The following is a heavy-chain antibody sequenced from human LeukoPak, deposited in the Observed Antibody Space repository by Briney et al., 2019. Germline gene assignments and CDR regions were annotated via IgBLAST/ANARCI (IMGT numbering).Heavy chain of an antibody. J-gene: IGHJ4*02. D-gene: IGHD3-9*01. CDR3: ARGPPRNYDILTGYYNEYYFDY. Sequence: ASVKVSCKASGYTFTGYYMHWVRQAPGQGLEWMGWINPNSGGTNYAQKFQGRVTMTRDMSTSTVYMELSSLRSEDTAVYYCARGPPRNYDILTGYYNEYYFDYWGQGTLVTVSS. V-gene: IGHV1-2*02. CDR2: INPNSGGT. CDR1: GYTFTGYY.